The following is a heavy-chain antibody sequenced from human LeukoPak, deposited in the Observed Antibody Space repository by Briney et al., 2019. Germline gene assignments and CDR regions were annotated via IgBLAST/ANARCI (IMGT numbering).Heavy chain of an antibody. CDR1: GFTFNLYG. J-gene: IGHJ4*02. Sequence: GGSLRLSCAASGFTFNLYGTSWVPQAPGKGLEWVSVISAIGDIYYADSVKGRFTISRDNSKNMLYLQMNSLRAEDTAVYYCAKAMAGGYNYGPFDNWGLGALVTVSS. CDR2: ISAIGDI. D-gene: IGHD5-18*01. CDR3: AKAMAGGYNYGPFDN. V-gene: IGHV3-23*01.